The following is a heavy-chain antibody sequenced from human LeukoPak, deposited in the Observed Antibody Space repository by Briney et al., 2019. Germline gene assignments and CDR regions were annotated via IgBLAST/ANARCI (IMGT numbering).Heavy chain of an antibody. CDR3: AKGSGSGWYGWFAP. V-gene: IGHV3-23*01. J-gene: IGHJ5*02. D-gene: IGHD6-19*01. CDR1: GFTVSSNY. Sequence: GGSLRLSCAASGFTVSSNYMSWVRQAPGEGLEWVSSIDASGGATYYADSVKGRFTISRDNSKNTFYLQMNSLRAEDTAVYFCAKGSGSGWYGWFAPWGQGTLVTVSS. CDR2: IDASGGAT.